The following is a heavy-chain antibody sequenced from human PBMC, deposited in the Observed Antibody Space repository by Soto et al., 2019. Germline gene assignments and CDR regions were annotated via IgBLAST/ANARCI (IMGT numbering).Heavy chain of an antibody. CDR2: MNPNSGNT. D-gene: IGHD6-6*01. V-gene: IGHV1-8*01. Sequence: GASVKVSCKASGYTFTSYDINWVRQATGQGLEWMGWMNPNSGNTGYAQKFQGRVTMTRDTSISTAYMELSRLRSDDTAVYYCARRSSSYYYYGMDVWGQGTTVTVS. CDR3: ARRSSSYYYYGMDV. J-gene: IGHJ6*02. CDR1: GYTFTSYD.